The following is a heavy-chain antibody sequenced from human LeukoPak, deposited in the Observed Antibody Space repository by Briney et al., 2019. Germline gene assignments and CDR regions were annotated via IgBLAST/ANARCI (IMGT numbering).Heavy chain of an antibody. CDR2: ISYDGSNK. Sequence: GGALRLSCAASGFPFSSYAMHWVRQAPGKGLERVAVISYDGSNKYYAASVKGRFTISRDNSKNTLYLQMNSLRAEDTAVYYCAREDYYYYYYMDVWGKGTTVTVSS. J-gene: IGHJ6*03. CDR3: AREDYYYYYYMDV. V-gene: IGHV3-30*04. CDR1: GFPFSSYA.